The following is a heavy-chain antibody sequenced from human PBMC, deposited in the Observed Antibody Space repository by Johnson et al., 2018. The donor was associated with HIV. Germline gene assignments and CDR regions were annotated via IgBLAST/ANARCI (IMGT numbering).Heavy chain of an antibody. Sequence: EQLVESGGGLVQPGGSLRLSCSASGFSFDSFWMTWVRQAPGKGLEWVANINQDGSETYYVDSVKGRFTISRDNAKNSLYLQMDSLRGEDTAVYFCARPPAYLYKATFSIWGQGTMVTVSS. V-gene: IGHV3-7*05. CDR3: ARPPAYLYKATFSI. CDR2: INQDGSET. CDR1: GFSFDSFW. J-gene: IGHJ3*02. D-gene: IGHD3-16*02.